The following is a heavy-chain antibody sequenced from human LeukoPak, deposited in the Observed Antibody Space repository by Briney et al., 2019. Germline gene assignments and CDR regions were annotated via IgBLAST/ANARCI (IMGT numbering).Heavy chain of an antibody. CDR3: ARECEDIVVVVAATHYFDY. CDR1: GFTFSSYW. D-gene: IGHD2-15*01. Sequence: GGSLRLSCAASGFTFSSYWMSWVRQAPGKGLEWVANIKQDGSEKYYVDSVKGRFTISRDNAKNSLYLQMNSLRAEDTAVYYCARECEDIVVVVAATHYFDYWGQGTLVTVSS. CDR2: IKQDGSEK. J-gene: IGHJ4*02. V-gene: IGHV3-7*01.